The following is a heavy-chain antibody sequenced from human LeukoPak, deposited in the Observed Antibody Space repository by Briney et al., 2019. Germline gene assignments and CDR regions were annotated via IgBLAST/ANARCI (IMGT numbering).Heavy chain of an antibody. Sequence: GGSLRLSCAASGFTFSTYAVNWVRQAPGKGLEWVATISGSGGNTYYADSVKGRFTISRDNSKNTLYLQMNSLRAEDTAVYYCAKDAETTVTGLLDYWGQGTLVTVSS. CDR3: AKDAETTVTGLLDY. D-gene: IGHD4-17*01. CDR2: ISGSGGNT. V-gene: IGHV3-23*01. CDR1: GFTFSTYA. J-gene: IGHJ4*02.